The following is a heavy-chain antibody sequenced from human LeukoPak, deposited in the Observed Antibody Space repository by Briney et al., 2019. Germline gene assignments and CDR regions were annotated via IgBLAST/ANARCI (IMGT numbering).Heavy chain of an antibody. V-gene: IGHV5-51*01. CDR3: ARRAKTFLNAFDI. CDR2: IYPGDSDT. Sequence: GESLKISCKGSGYSFTSYWIGWVRQMPGKGLEWMGIIYPGDSDTRYSPSFQGRVTISADKSISTAYLQWGSLKASDTAMYYCARRAKTFLNAFDIWGQGTMVTVSS. J-gene: IGHJ3*02. CDR1: GYSFTSYW. D-gene: IGHD2/OR15-2a*01.